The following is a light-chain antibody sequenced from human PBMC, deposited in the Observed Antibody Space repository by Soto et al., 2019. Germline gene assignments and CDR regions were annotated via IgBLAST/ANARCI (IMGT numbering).Light chain of an antibody. V-gene: IGLV2-14*01. CDR1: SSDVGGYNY. Sequence: QSALTQPASVSGSPGQSITISCTGTSSDVGGYNYVSWYQQHPGKAPKLMIYDVSNRPSGVSNRFSGSKSGNMASLTISGLQAEDEADYYCSSYTSSSTPGVVFGGGTKLTVL. J-gene: IGLJ2*01. CDR2: DVS. CDR3: SSYTSSSTPGVV.